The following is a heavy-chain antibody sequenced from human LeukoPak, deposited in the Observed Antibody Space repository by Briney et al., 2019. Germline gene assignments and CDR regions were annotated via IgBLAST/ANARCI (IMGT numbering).Heavy chain of an antibody. V-gene: IGHV4-59*01. J-gene: IGHJ4*02. D-gene: IGHD6-13*01. CDR3: AGGRGAAANFDY. CDR2: IYYSGST. CDR1: GGSISSYY. Sequence: PSETLSLTCTVSGGSISSYYWSWIRQPPGKGLEWIGYIYYSGSTNYNPSLKSRVTISVDTSKNQFSLKLNSVTAADTAVYYCAGGRGAAANFDYWGQGTLVTASS.